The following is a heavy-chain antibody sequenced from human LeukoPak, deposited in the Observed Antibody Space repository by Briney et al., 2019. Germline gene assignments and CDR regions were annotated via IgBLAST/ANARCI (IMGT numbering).Heavy chain of an antibody. Sequence: PGGSLRLSCAASGFTFDNYAMNWVRQVPGKGQEWISLISWNSGTIGYADSVEGRFTISRDNANNFLYLQMNSLRAEDTALYYCARAYKDRSLAGKKEFFQHWGQGTLVTVSS. D-gene: IGHD6-19*01. CDR2: ISWNSGTI. CDR1: GFTFDNYA. CDR3: ARAYKDRSLAGKKEFFQH. J-gene: IGHJ1*01. V-gene: IGHV3-9*01.